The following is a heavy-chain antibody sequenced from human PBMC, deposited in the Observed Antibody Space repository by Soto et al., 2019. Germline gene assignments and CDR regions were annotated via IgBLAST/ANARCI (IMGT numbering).Heavy chain of an antibody. CDR2: SGGGGGRT. J-gene: IGHJ4*02. Sequence: GVSLRLSCAVSGLTFDTYAMTWVRQAPGKGLEWVSISGGGGGRTYYADSVKGRFAISGDNSKNTLYLQLNDLRAEDTAVYYCATLYSLPFSARFEHWGQGTLVTVSS. D-gene: IGHD2-21*01. CDR1: GLTFDTYA. V-gene: IGHV3-23*01. CDR3: ATLYSLPFSARFEH.